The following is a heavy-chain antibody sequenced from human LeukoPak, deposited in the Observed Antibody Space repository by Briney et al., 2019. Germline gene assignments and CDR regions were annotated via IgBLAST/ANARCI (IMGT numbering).Heavy chain of an antibody. CDR3: ARIRRYQLRLWFDP. J-gene: IGHJ5*02. CDR2: IYYSGST. V-gene: IGHV4-39*07. CDR1: GGSIGSSSYY. D-gene: IGHD2-2*01. Sequence: SETLSLTCTVSGGSIGSSSYYWGWIRQPPGKGLAWIGSIYYSGSTNYNPSLKSRVTISVDTSKNQFSLKLSSVTAADTAVYYCARIRRYQLRLWFDPWGQGTLVTVSS.